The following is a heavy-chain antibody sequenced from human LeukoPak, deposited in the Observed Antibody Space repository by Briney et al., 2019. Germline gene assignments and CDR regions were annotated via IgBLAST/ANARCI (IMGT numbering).Heavy chain of an antibody. CDR1: GGSISSGDYY. J-gene: IGHJ4*02. V-gene: IGHV4-30-4*08. Sequence: SETLSLTCTVSGGSISSGDYYWSWIRQPPGKGLEWVGYIYYSGSTYYNPSLKSRVTISVDTSKNQFSLKLSSVTAADTAVYYCARGVDGDYGGYFDYWGQGTLVTVSS. CDR3: ARGVDGDYGGYFDY. D-gene: IGHD4-23*01. CDR2: IYYSGST.